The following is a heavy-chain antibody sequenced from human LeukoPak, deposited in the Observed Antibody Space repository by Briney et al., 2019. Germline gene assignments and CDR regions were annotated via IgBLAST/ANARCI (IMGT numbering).Heavy chain of an antibody. V-gene: IGHV1-69*13. CDR3: ARDNQGAGRFDY. Sequence: ASVKVSCKASGGTFSSYAISWVRQAPGQGLEWMGGIIPIFGTANYAQKFQGRVTITADESTSTAYMELSSLRSEDTAVYYCARDNQGAGRFDYWGQGTLVTVSS. CDR2: IIPIFGTA. CDR1: GGTFSSYA. D-gene: IGHD1-14*01. J-gene: IGHJ4*02.